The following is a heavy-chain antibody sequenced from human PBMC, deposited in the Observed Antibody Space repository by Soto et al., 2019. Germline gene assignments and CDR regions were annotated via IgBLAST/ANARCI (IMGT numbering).Heavy chain of an antibody. D-gene: IGHD2-15*01. J-gene: IGHJ6*02. CDR1: GYTFTSYY. CDR2: INPSGGST. Sequence: ATAKASCKASGYTFTSYYMHWVRQAPGQGLEWMGIINPSGGSTSYAQKFQGRVTMTRDTSTSTVYMELSSLRSEDTAVYYCARDLVVVVAAREYGMDVWGQGTTVTVS. CDR3: ARDLVVVVAAREYGMDV. V-gene: IGHV1-46*01.